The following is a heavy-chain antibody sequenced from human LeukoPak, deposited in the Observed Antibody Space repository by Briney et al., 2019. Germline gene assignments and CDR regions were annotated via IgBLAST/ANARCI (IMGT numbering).Heavy chain of an antibody. D-gene: IGHD4-11*01. V-gene: IGHV1-69*13. CDR3: ARRVPRNTVTQSYYFDY. CDR1: GGTFSSYA. CDR2: IIPIFGTA. J-gene: IGHJ4*02. Sequence: SVKVSCKASGGTFSSYAISWVRQAPGQGLEWMGGIIPIFGTANYAQKFQGRVTITADESTSTAYMKLSSLRSEDTAVYYCARRVPRNTVTQSYYFDYWGQGTLVTVSS.